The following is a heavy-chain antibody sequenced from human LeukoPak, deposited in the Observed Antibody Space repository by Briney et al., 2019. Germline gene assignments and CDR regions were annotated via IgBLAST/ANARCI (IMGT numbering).Heavy chain of an antibody. J-gene: IGHJ6*03. D-gene: IGHD1-1*01. Sequence: GGSLRLSCAASGFTFSSYGMHWVRQAPGKGLEWVAVISYDGSNKYYADSVKGRFTISRDNSKNTLYLQMNSLRAEDTAVYYCAKDGRVYYMDVWGKGTTVTVSS. V-gene: IGHV3-30*18. CDR3: AKDGRVYYMDV. CDR2: ISYDGSNK. CDR1: GFTFSSYG.